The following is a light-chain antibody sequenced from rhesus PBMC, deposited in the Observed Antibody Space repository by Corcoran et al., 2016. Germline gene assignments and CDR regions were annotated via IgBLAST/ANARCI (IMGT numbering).Light chain of an antibody. CDR1: NSDMCAYNR. J-gene: IGLJ1*01. Sequence: QAAPTQSHSVSGSPGQSVTSSCTGTNSDMCAYNRVSWYQQRPDETPKLMIYEVSRRPPGVSDSFSGSKSGNTASLTISGLHAGDEADYYCSSYTTSLTYIFGAGTRLTVL. V-gene: IGLV2-13*03. CDR3: SSYTTSLTYI. CDR2: EVS.